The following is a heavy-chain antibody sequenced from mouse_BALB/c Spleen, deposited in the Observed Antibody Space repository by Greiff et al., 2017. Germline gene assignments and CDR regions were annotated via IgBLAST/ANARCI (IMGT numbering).Heavy chain of an antibody. Sequence: EVKLVESGGGLVQPGGSRKLSCAASGFTFSSFGMHWVRQAPEKGLEWVAYISSGSSTIYYADTVKGRFTISRDNPKNTLFLQMTSLRSEDTAMYYCARYGNYDLDYWGQGTSVTVSS. V-gene: IGHV5-17*02. CDR1: GFTFSSFG. J-gene: IGHJ4*01. CDR3: ARYGNYDLDY. D-gene: IGHD2-1*01. CDR2: ISSGSSTI.